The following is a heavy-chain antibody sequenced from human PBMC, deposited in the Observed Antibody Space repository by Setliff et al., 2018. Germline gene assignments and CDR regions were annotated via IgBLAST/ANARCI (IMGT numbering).Heavy chain of an antibody. J-gene: IGHJ4*02. Sequence: QSGGSLRLSCAASGFTVSSNYMSWVRQAPGKGLEWVSVIYSGGSTYYADSVKGRFTISRDNSKNTLYLQMNSLRAEDTAVYYCARDRQYYFDYWGQGTLVTVSS. CDR2: IYSGGST. D-gene: IGHD6-19*01. CDR3: ARDRQYYFDY. CDR1: GFTVSSNY. V-gene: IGHV3-66*02.